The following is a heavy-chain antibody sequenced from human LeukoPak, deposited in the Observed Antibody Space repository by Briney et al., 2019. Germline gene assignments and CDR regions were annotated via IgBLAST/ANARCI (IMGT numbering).Heavy chain of an antibody. V-gene: IGHV1-18*01. CDR2: ISAYNGNT. CDR1: GYTFTSYG. CDR3: ARVPSNDILTGFDY. J-gene: IGHJ4*02. D-gene: IGHD3-9*01. Sequence: ASVKVSWKASGYTFTSYGISWVRQAPGQGLEWMGWISAYNGNTNYAQKLQGRVTMTTDTSTSTAYMELSRLRSDDTAVYYCARVPSNDILTGFDYWGQGTLVTVSS.